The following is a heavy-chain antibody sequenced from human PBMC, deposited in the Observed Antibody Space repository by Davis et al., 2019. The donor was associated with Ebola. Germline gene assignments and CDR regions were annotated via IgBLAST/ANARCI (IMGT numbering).Heavy chain of an antibody. CDR2: IKQDGSEK. Sequence: GESLKISCAASGFTFSSYWMSWVRQAPGKGLEWVANIKQDGSEKYYVDSVKGRFTISRDNAKNSLYLQMNSLRAEDTAVYYCAKDGYSSGWNYFDYWGQGTLVTVSS. CDR1: GFTFSSYW. CDR3: AKDGYSSGWNYFDY. J-gene: IGHJ4*02. V-gene: IGHV3-7*03. D-gene: IGHD6-19*01.